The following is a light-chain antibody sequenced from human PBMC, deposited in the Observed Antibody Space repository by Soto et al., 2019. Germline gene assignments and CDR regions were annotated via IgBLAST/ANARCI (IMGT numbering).Light chain of an antibody. V-gene: IGLV2-14*01. CDR3: SSYSSSSTNYL. J-gene: IGLJ1*01. Sequence: QSVLTQPASVSGSPGQSITISCTGTSSDVGGYDYVSWYQHHPGKAPRVMIFDVSNRPSGVSSRFSGSKSGNTASLTISGLQAEDEADYYCSSYSSSSTNYLFGTGTKV. CDR1: SSDVGGYDY. CDR2: DVS.